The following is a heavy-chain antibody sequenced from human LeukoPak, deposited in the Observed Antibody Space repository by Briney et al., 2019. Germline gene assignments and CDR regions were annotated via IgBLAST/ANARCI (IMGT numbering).Heavy chain of an antibody. Sequence: SVKVSCKASGGTFSSYAISWVRQAPGQGLEWMGGIIPIFGTANYAQKFQGRVTITTDESTSTAYMELSSLRSEDTAAYYCAGLMPDPDGVFYYYYMDVWGKGTTVTVSS. D-gene: IGHD3-3*01. CDR2: IIPIFGTA. J-gene: IGHJ6*03. V-gene: IGHV1-69*05. CDR1: GGTFSSYA. CDR3: AGLMPDPDGVFYYYYMDV.